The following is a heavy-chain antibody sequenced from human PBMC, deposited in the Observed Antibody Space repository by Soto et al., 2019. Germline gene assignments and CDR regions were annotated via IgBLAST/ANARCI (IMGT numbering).Heavy chain of an antibody. V-gene: IGHV4-61*08. CDR3: ARGEGSSSPYYYYYYMDV. J-gene: IGHJ6*03. CDR1: GGSISSGGYY. Sequence: PSETLSLTCTVSGGSISSGGYYWSWIRQHPGKGLEWIGYIYYSGSAYYNPSLKSRVTISVDTSKNQFSLKLSSVTAADTAVYYCARGEGSSSPYYYYYYMDVWGKGTTVTVSS. CDR2: IYYSGSA. D-gene: IGHD6-6*01.